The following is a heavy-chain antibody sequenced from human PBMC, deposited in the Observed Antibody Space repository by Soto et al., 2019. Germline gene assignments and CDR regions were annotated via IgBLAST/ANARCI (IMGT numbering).Heavy chain of an antibody. V-gene: IGHV1-2*04. Sequence: ASVKVSCKASGYTFTGYYMHWVRQAPGQGLEWMGWINPNSGGTNYAQKFQGWVTMTRDTSISTAYMELSRLRSDDTAVYYCARDGGIVVVPAAIDPKGYYGMDVWGQGTTVTVSS. CDR2: INPNSGGT. D-gene: IGHD2-2*02. J-gene: IGHJ6*02. CDR1: GYTFTGYY. CDR3: ARDGGIVVVPAAIDPKGYYGMDV.